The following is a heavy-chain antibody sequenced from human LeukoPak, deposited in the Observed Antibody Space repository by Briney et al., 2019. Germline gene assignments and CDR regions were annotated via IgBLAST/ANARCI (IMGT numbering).Heavy chain of an antibody. CDR3: ARGEVDTAIGVDYYYYYVDV. V-gene: IGHV3-66*01. J-gene: IGHJ6*03. CDR2: IYSGGST. D-gene: IGHD5-18*01. CDR1: GFTVSSNY. Sequence: GGSLRLSCAASGFTVSSNYMSWVRQAPGKGLEWVSVIYSGGSTYYADSVKGRFTISRDNSKNTLYLQMNSLRAEDTAVYYCARGEVDTAIGVDYYYYYVDVWGKGTTVTISS.